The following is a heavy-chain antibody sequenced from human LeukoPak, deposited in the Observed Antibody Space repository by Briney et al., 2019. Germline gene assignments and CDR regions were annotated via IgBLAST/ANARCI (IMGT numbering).Heavy chain of an antibody. Sequence: PSETLSLTCTVSGGSISSSSYYWGWIRQPPGKGLEWIGSIYYSGSTYYNPSLKSRVTISVDTSKNQFSLKLSSVTAADTAVYYCARPIAAAGTGGFDYWGQGTLVTVSS. CDR3: ARPIAAAGTGGFDY. V-gene: IGHV4-39*01. CDR2: IYYSGST. J-gene: IGHJ4*02. D-gene: IGHD6-13*01. CDR1: GGSISSSSYY.